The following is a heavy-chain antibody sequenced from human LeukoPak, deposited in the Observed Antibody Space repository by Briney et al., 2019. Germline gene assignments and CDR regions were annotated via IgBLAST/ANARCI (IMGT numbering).Heavy chain of an antibody. D-gene: IGHD3-22*01. CDR3: AKNRRIVVAEPDY. V-gene: IGHV3-23*01. J-gene: IGHJ4*02. CDR1: GFTFSSHA. CDR2: ISGSGGST. Sequence: GGSLRLSCAASGFTFSSHAMSWVRQAPGKGLEWVSAISGSGGSTYYADSVKGRFTISRDNSKNTLYLQMNSLRAEDTAVYYCAKNRRIVVAEPDYWGQGTLVTVSS.